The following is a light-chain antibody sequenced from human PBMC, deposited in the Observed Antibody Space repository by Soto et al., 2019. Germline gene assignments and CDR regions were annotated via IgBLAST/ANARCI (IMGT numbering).Light chain of an antibody. CDR2: AAS. J-gene: IGKJ1*01. CDR1: QTGDSRY. V-gene: IGKV3-20*01. Sequence: EIVLTQSPGTLSLSPGETATLSCRASQTGDSRYLAWYQQKRGQAPRLLIYAASSRATGVPDRFSGSGSGTDFTLTIRRLEPEDFALYYCQQYGSSGTFGQGTKGDIK. CDR3: QQYGSSGT.